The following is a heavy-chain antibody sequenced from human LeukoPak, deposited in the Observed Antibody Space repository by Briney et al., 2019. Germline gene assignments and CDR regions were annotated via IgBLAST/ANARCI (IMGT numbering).Heavy chain of an antibody. D-gene: IGHD3-22*01. Sequence: GGSLRLSCAASGFTVSSNEMSWVRQAPGKGLEWVSSISSSSSYIYYADSVKGRFTISRDNAKNSLYLQMNSLRAEDTAVYYCARFFIGDYYDSSGYDYWGQGTLVTVSS. CDR2: ISSSSSYI. CDR3: ARFFIGDYYDSSGYDY. J-gene: IGHJ4*02. V-gene: IGHV3-21*01. CDR1: GFTVSSNE.